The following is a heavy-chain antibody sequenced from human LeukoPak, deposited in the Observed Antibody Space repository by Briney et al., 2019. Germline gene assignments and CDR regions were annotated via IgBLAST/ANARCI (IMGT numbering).Heavy chain of an antibody. V-gene: IGHV4-34*01. CDR1: GGSFSGYY. CDR3: ARGGYSGYDSFDY. Sequence: SETPSLTCAVYGGSFSGYYWSWIRQPPGKGLEWIGEINHSGSTNYNPSLKSRVTISVDTSKNQFSLKLSSVTAADTAVYYCARGGYSGYDSFDYWGQGTLVTVSS. D-gene: IGHD5-12*01. CDR2: INHSGST. J-gene: IGHJ4*02.